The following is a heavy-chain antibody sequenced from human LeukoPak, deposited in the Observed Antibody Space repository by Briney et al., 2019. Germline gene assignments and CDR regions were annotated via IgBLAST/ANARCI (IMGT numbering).Heavy chain of an antibody. Sequence: GGSLRLSCAGSGFMLSSYWMSWVRQAPGKGLEWVANIKQDGSEKYYVDSVKGRFTISRDNAKNSLYLQMNSLRAEDTAVYCCARASGGYNPWGQGTLVTVSS. J-gene: IGHJ5*02. V-gene: IGHV3-7*01. CDR2: IKQDGSEK. CDR1: GFMLSSYW. CDR3: ARASGGYNP. D-gene: IGHD5-24*01.